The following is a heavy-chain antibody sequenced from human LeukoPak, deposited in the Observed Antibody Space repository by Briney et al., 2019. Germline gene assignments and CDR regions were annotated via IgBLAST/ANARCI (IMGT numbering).Heavy chain of an antibody. CDR3: ARGRAKLVPAARPYGMDV. D-gene: IGHD2-2*01. CDR2: INHSGST. Sequence: SETLSLTCAVYGGSFSGYYWSWIRQPPGKELEWIGEINHSGSTNYNPSLKSRVTISVDTSKNQFSLKLSSVTAADTAVYYCARGRAKLVPAARPYGMDVWGQGTTVTVSS. V-gene: IGHV4-34*01. J-gene: IGHJ6*02. CDR1: GGSFSGYY.